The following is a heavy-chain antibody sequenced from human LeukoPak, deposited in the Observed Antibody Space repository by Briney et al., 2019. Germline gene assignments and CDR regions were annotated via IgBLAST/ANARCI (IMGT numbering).Heavy chain of an antibody. CDR2: ISYDGSNK. J-gene: IGHJ4*02. Sequence: PGRSLRLSCAASGFTFSSYGMHWVRQAPGKGLEWVSVISYDGSNKYYADSVKGRFTISRDNSKNTLYLQMNSLRAEDTAVYYCAKYPPYDILTNFDYWGQGTLVTVSS. CDR3: AKYPPYDILTNFDY. V-gene: IGHV3-30*18. D-gene: IGHD3-9*01. CDR1: GFTFSSYG.